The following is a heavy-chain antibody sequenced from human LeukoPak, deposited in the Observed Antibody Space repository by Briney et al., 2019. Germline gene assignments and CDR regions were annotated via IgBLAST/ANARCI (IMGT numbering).Heavy chain of an antibody. CDR2: INHTGIT. D-gene: IGHD1-20*01. CDR1: GGSFSGYY. Sequence: SETLSLTCAVYGGSFSGYYWSWIRQPPGQGLKWLGEINHTGITSYNPSLKIPVTISLHTSKKQFSLKLNSVTAADTAVYYCARDSYNWNVDAFDPWGQGTLVTVSS. CDR3: ARDSYNWNVDAFDP. J-gene: IGHJ5*02. V-gene: IGHV4-34*01.